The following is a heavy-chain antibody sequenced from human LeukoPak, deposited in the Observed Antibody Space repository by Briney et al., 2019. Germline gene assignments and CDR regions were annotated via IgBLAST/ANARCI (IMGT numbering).Heavy chain of an antibody. V-gene: IGHV3-53*01. CDR2: TYSDGNT. J-gene: IGHJ4*02. CDR3: AKDSSMIVVVMNFGFDY. D-gene: IGHD3-22*01. Sequence: GGSLRLSCAVSGFSVSSTYMTWVRQAPGKGLEWVSITYSDGNTYYADSVKGRFTISRDNSKNTLYLQMNSLRAEDTAVYYCAKDSSMIVVVMNFGFDYWGQGTLVTVSS. CDR1: GFSVSSTY.